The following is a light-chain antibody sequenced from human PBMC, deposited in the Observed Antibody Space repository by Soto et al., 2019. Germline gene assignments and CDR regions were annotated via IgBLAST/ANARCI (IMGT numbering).Light chain of an antibody. CDR2: AAS. V-gene: IGKV1-39*01. J-gene: IGKJ2*01. Sequence: DIQMTQSPSSLSASVGDRVTITCRASQSISSYLNWYQQKPGEAPKILIYAASTLQSGVPSRFSGRGSGPDFSLTISSLQPYDFATYYCQQTFSAPVTFGQGTRLEIK. CDR3: QQTFSAPVT. CDR1: QSISSY.